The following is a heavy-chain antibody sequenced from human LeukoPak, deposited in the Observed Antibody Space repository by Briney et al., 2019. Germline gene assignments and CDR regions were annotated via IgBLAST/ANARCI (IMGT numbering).Heavy chain of an antibody. CDR3: ARGGVGDSSVYYFDY. D-gene: IGHD3-22*01. J-gene: IGHJ4*02. CDR1: GGSISSYY. Sequence: PSETLSLTCTVSGGSISSYYWSWIRQPPGKGLEWIGYIYHSGSTYYNPSLKSRATISVDRSKNQFSLKLSFVTAADTAVYYCARGGVGDSSVYYFDYWGQGTLVTVSP. V-gene: IGHV4-59*12. CDR2: IYHSGST.